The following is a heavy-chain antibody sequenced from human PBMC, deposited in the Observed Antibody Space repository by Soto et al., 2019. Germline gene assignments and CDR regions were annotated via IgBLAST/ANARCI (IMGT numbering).Heavy chain of an antibody. CDR3: ARSDIDAFDI. CDR2: IYYSGST. Sequence: PSETLSLTCTVSGVSVSSGSYYWSWIRQPPGKGLEWIGYIYYSGSTNYNPSLKSRVTISVDTSKNQFSLKLSSVTAADTAVYYCARSDIDAFDIWGQGTMVTVSS. V-gene: IGHV4-61*01. CDR1: GVSVSSGSYY. J-gene: IGHJ3*02. D-gene: IGHD2-21*02.